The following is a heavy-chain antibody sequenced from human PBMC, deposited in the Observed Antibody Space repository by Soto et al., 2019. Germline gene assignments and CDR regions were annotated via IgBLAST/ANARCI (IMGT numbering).Heavy chain of an antibody. CDR2: ISGSGGST. V-gene: IGHV3-23*01. D-gene: IGHD3-22*01. CDR3: AKWYYYDSSGYPHDAFDI. CDR1: GFTFSSYA. J-gene: IGHJ3*02. Sequence: EVQLLESGGGLVQPGGSLRLSCAASGFTFSSYAMSWVRQAPGKGLEWVSAISGSGGSTYYADSVKGRFTISRDNSKHTLYLQMNSLRAEDTAVYYCAKWYYYDSSGYPHDAFDIWGQGTMVTVSS.